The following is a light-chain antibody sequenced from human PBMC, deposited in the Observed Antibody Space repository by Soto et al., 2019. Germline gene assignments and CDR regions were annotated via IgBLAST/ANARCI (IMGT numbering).Light chain of an antibody. Sequence: QSVLTQPASVSGSPGQSITISCTGTSSDIGAYNYVSWYQQFPGKGPKLLIYEVRHRPSGVSYRFSGSKSGNTASLTISSLLPEDEAVYFCSSFSSRNALVFGGGTKVTVL. V-gene: IGLV2-14*01. CDR3: SSFSSRNALV. CDR1: SSDIGAYNY. CDR2: EVR. J-gene: IGLJ2*01.